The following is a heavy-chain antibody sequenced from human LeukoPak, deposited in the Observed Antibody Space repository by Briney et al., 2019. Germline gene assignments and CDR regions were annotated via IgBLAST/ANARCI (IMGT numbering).Heavy chain of an antibody. D-gene: IGHD3-9*01. CDR2: INPVNGNR. CDR3: ARDRPQTGALDM. CDR1: GYSFTGFG. V-gene: IGHV1-3*03. J-gene: IGHJ3*02. Sequence: AASVKVSCKASGYSFTGFGIHCVRQAPGQGLEWMGWINPVNGNRKYSEKFQGRVTITRDTSARTAYVELSSLISEDMAVYYCARDRPQTGALDMWGQGTMVTVSS.